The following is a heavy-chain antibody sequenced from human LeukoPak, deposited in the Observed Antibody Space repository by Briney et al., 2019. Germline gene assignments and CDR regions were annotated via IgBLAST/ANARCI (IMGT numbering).Heavy chain of an antibody. V-gene: IGHV4-59*01. D-gene: IGHD3-9*01. J-gene: IGHJ3*02. CDR3: ARGLYYDILTGYRNNDAFDI. CDR1: GGSISGYY. Sequence: PSVTLSLTCTVSGGSISGYYWNWIRQPPGKGLEWIGYIYYSGSTNYNPSLKSRVTISVDTSKNQFSLKLSAVTAADTAVYYCARGLYYDILTGYRNNDAFDIWGQGTMVTVSS. CDR2: IYYSGST.